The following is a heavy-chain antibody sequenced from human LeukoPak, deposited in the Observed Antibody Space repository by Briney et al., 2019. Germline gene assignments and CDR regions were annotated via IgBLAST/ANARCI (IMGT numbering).Heavy chain of an antibody. J-gene: IGHJ4*02. D-gene: IGHD6-13*01. CDR3: AGSTLVAAE. CDR2: IQYDGSKK. Sequence: GGSLRLSCVASGFTFSSNGMHWVRQAPGKGLEWVTFIQYDGSKKYYADSVKGRFTISRDNANNSLYLQMNSLRAEDTAVYYCAGSTLVAAEWGQGTLVTVSS. V-gene: IGHV3-30*02. CDR1: GFTFSSNG.